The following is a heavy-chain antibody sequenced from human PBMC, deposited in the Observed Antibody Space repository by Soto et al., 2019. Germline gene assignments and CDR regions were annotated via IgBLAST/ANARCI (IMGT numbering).Heavy chain of an antibody. CDR2: IYPGDSDT. CDR3: ARLVASSGYAPGGVDPYYFDY. J-gene: IGHJ4*02. V-gene: IGHV5-51*01. D-gene: IGHD5-12*01. CDR1: GYSFTSYW. Sequence: GESLKISCKGSGYSFTSYWIGWVRQMPGKGLEWMGIIYPGDSDTRYSPSFQGQVTISADKSISTAYLQWSSLKASDTAMYYCARLVASSGYAPGGVDPYYFDYWGQGTLVTVSS.